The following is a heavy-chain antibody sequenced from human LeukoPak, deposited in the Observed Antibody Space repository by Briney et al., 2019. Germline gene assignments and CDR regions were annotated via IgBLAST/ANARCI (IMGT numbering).Heavy chain of an antibody. CDR2: ISAYNGNT. CDR3: ARASYCSDGSCYSDY. V-gene: IGHV1-18*01. J-gene: IGHJ4*02. D-gene: IGHD2-15*01. Sequence: ASVKVSCKASGYTFSSYSISWVRQAPGQGLEWMGWISAYNGNTIYAQKVKGRVTMTTDTSTSTAYMELRSLKSDDTAVYYCARASYCSDGSCYSDYWGQGTLGTVSS. CDR1: GYTFSSYS.